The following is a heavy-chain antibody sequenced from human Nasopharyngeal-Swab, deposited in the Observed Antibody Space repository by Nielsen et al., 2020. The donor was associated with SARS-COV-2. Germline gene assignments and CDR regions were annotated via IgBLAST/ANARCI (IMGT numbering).Heavy chain of an antibody. V-gene: IGHV3-53*04. J-gene: IGHJ6*03. CDR2: IYSGGST. D-gene: IGHD6-6*01. Sequence: GGSLRLSCAASGFTVSSNYMSWVRQAPGKGLEWVSVIYSGGSTYYADSVKGRFTISRHNSKNTLYLQMNSLRAEDTAVYYCARITSSSEYYYYYYYMDVWGKGTTVTVSS. CDR3: ARITSSSEYYYYYYYMDV. CDR1: GFTVSSNY.